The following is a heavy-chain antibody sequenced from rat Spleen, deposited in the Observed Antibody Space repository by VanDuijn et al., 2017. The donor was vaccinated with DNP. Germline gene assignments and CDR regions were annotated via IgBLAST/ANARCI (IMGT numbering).Heavy chain of an antibody. CDR3: ARQPYYDGSYYYFDY. Sequence: EVQLVESGGGLVQPGRSLKLSCAASGFTFSDYYMAWVRQAPKKGLEWVASISYEGSSTYYGDSVKGRFTISRDNAKSTLYLQMNSLRSEDTATYYCARQPYYDGSYYYFDYWGQGVMVTVSS. CDR2: ISYEGSST. D-gene: IGHD1-12*02. V-gene: IGHV5-22*01. CDR1: GFTFSDYY. J-gene: IGHJ2*01.